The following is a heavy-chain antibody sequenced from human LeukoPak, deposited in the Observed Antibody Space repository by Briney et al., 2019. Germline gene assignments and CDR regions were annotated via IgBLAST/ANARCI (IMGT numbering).Heavy chain of an antibody. V-gene: IGHV1-46*01. J-gene: IGHJ5*02. CDR3: ARGGGGEAAAGNYWFDP. D-gene: IGHD6-13*01. CDR1: GYTFTSYY. CDR2: INPSGGST. Sequence: ASVKVSCKASGYTFTSYYMHWVRQAPGQGLEWMGIINPSGGSTSYAQKFQGRVTMTRDMSTSTVYMELSSLRSEDMAIYYCARGGGGEAAAGNYWFDPWGQGTLVTVSS.